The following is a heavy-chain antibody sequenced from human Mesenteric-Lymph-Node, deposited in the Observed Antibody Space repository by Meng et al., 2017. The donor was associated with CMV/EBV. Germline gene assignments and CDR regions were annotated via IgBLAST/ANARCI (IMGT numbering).Heavy chain of an antibody. CDR1: GFSFSTYS. V-gene: IGHV3-21*04. Sequence: GGSLRLSCAASGFSFSTYSMNWVRQAPGKGLEWVSSISTSSDYIFYADSVKGRFTISRDNAQNSLFLQMNSLRSEDTAVYYCARGLTRWLRLGDAFDIWGQGTMVTVSS. CDR3: ARGLTRWLRLGDAFDI. D-gene: IGHD5-24*01. J-gene: IGHJ3*02. CDR2: ISTSSDYI.